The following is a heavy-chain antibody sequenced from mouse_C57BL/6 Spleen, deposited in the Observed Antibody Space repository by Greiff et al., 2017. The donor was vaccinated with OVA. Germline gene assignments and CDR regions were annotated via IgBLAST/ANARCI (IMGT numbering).Heavy chain of an antibody. CDR1: GYTFTDYY. J-gene: IGHJ1*03. CDR2: INPNNGGT. Sequence: EVQLQQSGPELVKPGASVKISCKASGYTFTDYYMNWVKQSHGKSLEWIGDINPNNGGTSYNQKFKGKATLTVDKSSSTAYMELRSLTSEDSAVYYCARGSSRGWYFDVWGTGTTVTVSS. CDR3: ARGSSRGWYFDV. V-gene: IGHV1-26*01.